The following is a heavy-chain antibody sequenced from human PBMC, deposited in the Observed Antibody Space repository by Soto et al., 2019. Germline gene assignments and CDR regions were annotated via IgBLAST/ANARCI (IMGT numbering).Heavy chain of an antibody. D-gene: IGHD2-2*03. V-gene: IGHV3-11*01. Sequence: GGSLRLSCAASGFTFSDYYMSWIRQAPGKGLEWVSYISSSGSTIYYADSVKGRFTISRDNAKNSLYLQMNSLRAEDTAVYYCARDDGYCSSTSCHGRMDVWGKGTTVTVSS. CDR3: ARDDGYCSSTSCHGRMDV. J-gene: IGHJ6*03. CDR1: GFTFSDYY. CDR2: ISSSGSTI.